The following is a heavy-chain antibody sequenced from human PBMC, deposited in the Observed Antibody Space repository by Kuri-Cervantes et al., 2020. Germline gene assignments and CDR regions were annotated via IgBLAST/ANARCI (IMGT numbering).Heavy chain of an antibody. CDR1: GGSISTSSYY. J-gene: IGHJ4*02. CDR2: IYYSGST. D-gene: IGHD3-10*01. V-gene: IGHV4-39*07. Sequence: GSLRLSCTVSGGSISTSSYYWGWIRQPPGKGLEWIGSIYYSGSTYSNPSLKSRVTISVDKSKNQFSLKLSSVTAADTAVYYCARTSYGSGSLYDYWGQGTLVTVSS. CDR3: ARTSYGSGSLYDY.